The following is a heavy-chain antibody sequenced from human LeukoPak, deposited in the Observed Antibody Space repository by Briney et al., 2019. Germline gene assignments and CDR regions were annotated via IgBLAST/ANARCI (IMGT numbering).Heavy chain of an antibody. CDR3: ASLGVGYGYRAYYYYGMDV. CDR2: INHSGST. D-gene: IGHD5-18*01. J-gene: IGHJ6*02. Sequence: SEALSLTCAVYGGSFSGYYWSWIRQPPGKGLEWIGEINHSGSTNYNPSLKSRVTISVDTSKNQFSLKLSSVTAADTAVYYCASLGVGYGYRAYYYYGMDVWGQGTTVTVSS. V-gene: IGHV4-34*01. CDR1: GGSFSGYY.